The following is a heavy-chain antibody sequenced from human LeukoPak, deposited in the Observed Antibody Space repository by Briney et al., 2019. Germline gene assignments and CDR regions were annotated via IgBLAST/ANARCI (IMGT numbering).Heavy chain of an antibody. D-gene: IGHD2-15*01. CDR3: ARDGSCSGGSCAMDGWFDP. CDR2: IGDYTGHT. Sequence: ASVKVSCKTSGYSFTSYGVTWVRQAPGQGLEWRGWIGDYTGHTNYVQKFQGRVTMTTDTSTSTAYMELRSLTSDDTAVYYCARDGSCSGGSCAMDGWFDPWGQGTLVTVSS. V-gene: IGHV1-18*01. CDR1: GYSFTSYG. J-gene: IGHJ5*02.